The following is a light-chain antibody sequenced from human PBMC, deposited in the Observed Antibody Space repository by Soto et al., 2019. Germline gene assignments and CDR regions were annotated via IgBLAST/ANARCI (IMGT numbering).Light chain of an antibody. Sequence: EIVLTKSPATLSLSPGERATLSCGASQCVSSSYLAWYQQKPGLAPRLLIYDASSRATGIPDRFSGSGSGTDFTLTISRLEPEDFAVYYCQQYGSSPITFGQGTRLEI. CDR2: DAS. V-gene: IGKV3D-20*01. J-gene: IGKJ5*01. CDR3: QQYGSSPIT. CDR1: QCVSSSY.